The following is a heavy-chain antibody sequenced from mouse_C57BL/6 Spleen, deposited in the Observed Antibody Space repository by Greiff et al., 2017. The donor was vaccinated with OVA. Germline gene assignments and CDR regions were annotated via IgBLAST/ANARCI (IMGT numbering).Heavy chain of an antibody. Sequence: EVKLMESGPGLVKPSQSLSLTCSVTGYSITSGYYWNWIRQFPGNKLEWMGYISYDGSNNYNPSLKNRISITRDTSKNQFFLKLNSVTTEDTATYYCASDYYGSSPWFAYWGQGTLVTVSA. CDR2: ISYDGSN. CDR3: ASDYYGSSPWFAY. V-gene: IGHV3-6*01. D-gene: IGHD1-1*01. J-gene: IGHJ3*01. CDR1: GYSITSGYY.